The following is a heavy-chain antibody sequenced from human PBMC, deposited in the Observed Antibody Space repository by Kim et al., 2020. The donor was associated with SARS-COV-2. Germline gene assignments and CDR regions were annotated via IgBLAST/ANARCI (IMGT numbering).Heavy chain of an antibody. CDR2: INAGNGNT. Sequence: ASVKVSCKASGYTFTTYTIHWVRQAPGQRLEWMGWINAGNGNTKYSQKFQGRVTITRDTSASTAYMELSSLRSEDTAVYFCAREETAAGTYYYYYYGMDVWGLGTTVAVS. CDR1: GYTFTTYT. V-gene: IGHV1-3*01. J-gene: IGHJ6*02. CDR3: AREETAAGTYYYYYYGMDV. D-gene: IGHD6-13*01.